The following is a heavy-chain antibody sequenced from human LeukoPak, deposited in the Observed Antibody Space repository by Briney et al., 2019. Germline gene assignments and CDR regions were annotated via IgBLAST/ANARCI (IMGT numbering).Heavy chain of an antibody. CDR1: GYSFTSYW. CDR3: ARHDYSTRYYYYYGMDV. CDR2: IYPGDSHT. Sequence: GESLKISCKGSGYSFTSYWIGWVRQKPGKGLEWMGIIYPGDSHTRYSPSFQGQVTISADKSISTAYLQWSSLKASDTAMYYCARHDYSTRYYYYYGMDVWGQGTTVTVSS. V-gene: IGHV5-51*01. D-gene: IGHD4-11*01. J-gene: IGHJ6*02.